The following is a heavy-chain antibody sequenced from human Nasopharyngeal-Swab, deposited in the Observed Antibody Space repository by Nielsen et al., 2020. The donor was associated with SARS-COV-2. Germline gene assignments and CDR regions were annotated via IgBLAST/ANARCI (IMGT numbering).Heavy chain of an antibody. CDR1: GFTFSSYV. D-gene: IGHD3-10*01. Sequence: GESLKISCAASGFTFSSYVMSWVRQAPGKGLEWVATISYEGSNEYYADSVEGRFTISRDNSKNTLYLQMNSLRVEDTAVYYCAKARLLYFGERDAFDIWGQGTMVTVSS. CDR2: ISYEGSNE. CDR3: AKARLLYFGERDAFDI. V-gene: IGHV3-30*18. J-gene: IGHJ3*02.